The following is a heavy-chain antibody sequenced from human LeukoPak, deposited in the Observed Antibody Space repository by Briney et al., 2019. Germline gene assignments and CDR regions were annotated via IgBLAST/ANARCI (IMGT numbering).Heavy chain of an antibody. CDR1: GFTFSNAW. Sequence: PGGSLRLSCAASGFTFSNAWMSWVRQAPGKGLEWVGRIKSKTDGGTTDYAAPVKGRFTISRDDSKNTLYLQMNSLKTEDTAAYYCTTELLYYYDSSGSDYWGQGTLVTVSS. D-gene: IGHD3-22*01. CDR3: TTELLYYYDSSGSDY. CDR2: IKSKTDGGTT. J-gene: IGHJ4*02. V-gene: IGHV3-15*01.